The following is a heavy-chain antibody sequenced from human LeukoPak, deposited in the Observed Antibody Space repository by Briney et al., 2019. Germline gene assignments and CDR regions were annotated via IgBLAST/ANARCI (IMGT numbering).Heavy chain of an antibody. J-gene: IGHJ4*02. CDR3: AIEGGNYYDSSGYYSVGDY. CDR1: GFTFSSYG. D-gene: IGHD3-22*01. CDR2: IWYDGSNK. Sequence: GGSLRLSCAASGFTFSSYGMHWVRQAPGKGLEWVAVIWYDGSNKYYADSVKGRFTISRDNSKNTLYLQMNSLRAEDTAVYYCAIEGGNYYDSSGYYSVGDYWGQGTLVTVSS. V-gene: IGHV3-33*01.